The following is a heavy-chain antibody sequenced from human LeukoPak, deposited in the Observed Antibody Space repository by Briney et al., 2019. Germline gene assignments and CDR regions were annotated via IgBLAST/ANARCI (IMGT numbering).Heavy chain of an antibody. J-gene: IGHJ4*02. CDR3: AGLNFWSGYYWGY. CDR1: GGSISSSSYY. V-gene: IGHV4-39*01. Sequence: SETLSLTCTVSGGSISSSSYYWGWIRQPPGKGLEWIGSIYYGGSTYYNPSLKSRVIISVDTSKNQFSLMLSSVTAADTAVYYCAGLNFWSGYYWGYWGQGTLVTVSS. D-gene: IGHD3-3*01. CDR2: IYYGGST.